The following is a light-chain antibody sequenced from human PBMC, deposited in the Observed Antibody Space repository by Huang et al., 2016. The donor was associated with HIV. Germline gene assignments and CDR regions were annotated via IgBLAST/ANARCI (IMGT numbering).Light chain of an antibody. CDR3: MQALQTWT. J-gene: IGKJ1*01. CDR1: QSLLHSNGYNY. Sequence: DIVMTQSPLSLPVTPGEPASISCRPSQSLLHSNGYNYLDWYMQKPGHSPQLLIYLGCNRDYGVSDWVSGSGSGTDFTLKISRVEAEDVGVYYCMQALQTWTFGQGTKVEIK. V-gene: IGKV2-28*01. CDR2: LGC.